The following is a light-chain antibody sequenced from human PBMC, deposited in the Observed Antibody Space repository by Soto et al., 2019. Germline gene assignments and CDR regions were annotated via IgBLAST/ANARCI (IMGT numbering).Light chain of an antibody. Sequence: QCALTQPASVSGSPGQSITISCTGTSSDVGGYNYVSWYQQHPGKAPKLMIYEVSNRPSGVSNRFSGSKSGNTASLTISGLQAEDEADYYCSSYTSSSTLGVFGGGTQLTVL. CDR3: SSYTSSSTLGV. J-gene: IGLJ2*01. V-gene: IGLV2-14*01. CDR1: SSDVGGYNY. CDR2: EVS.